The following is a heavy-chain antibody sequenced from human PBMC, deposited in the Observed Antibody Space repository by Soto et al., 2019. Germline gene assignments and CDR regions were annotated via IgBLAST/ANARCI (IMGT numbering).Heavy chain of an antibody. D-gene: IGHD5-18*01. Sequence: SETLSLTCTVSGDSVSSRSYYWTWVRQPPGKGLEWIGYIDYSGNTNYDPSLQSRVTMSLDTSKNQFSLKLTSVTAADTAFYYCARDIRGYSRGFDYWGQGIMVTVSS. CDR3: ARDIRGYSRGFDY. CDR1: GDSVSSRSYY. CDR2: IDYSGNT. J-gene: IGHJ4*02. V-gene: IGHV4-61*01.